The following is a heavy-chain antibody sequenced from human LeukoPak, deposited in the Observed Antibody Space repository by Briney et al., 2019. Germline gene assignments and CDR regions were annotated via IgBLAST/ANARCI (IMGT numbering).Heavy chain of an antibody. D-gene: IGHD6-19*01. V-gene: IGHV3-30-3*01. Sequence: PGRSLRLSCAASGFTFSSYAMHWVRQAPGKGLEWVAVISYDGSNKYYADSVKGRFTISRDNSKNSLYLQMNSLRAEDTAVYYCARDVWAGFDYWGQGSLVTVSS. CDR1: GFTFSSYA. CDR2: ISYDGSNK. CDR3: ARDVWAGFDY. J-gene: IGHJ4*02.